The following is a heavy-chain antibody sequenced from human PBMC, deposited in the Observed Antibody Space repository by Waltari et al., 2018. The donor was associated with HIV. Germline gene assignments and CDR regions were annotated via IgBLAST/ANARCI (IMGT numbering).Heavy chain of an antibody. J-gene: IGHJ4*02. CDR2: VVVGSGNA. CDR3: VSYMK. V-gene: IGHV1-58*02. CDR1: GFSFSSAA. Sequence: QMQLLQSGPEVRKPGTSVRVSCKTSGFSFSSAAIQWVLQARGQRPEWIGWVVVGSGNADYSQKFKGRVSITRDVSTRTAYMELSSLRSDDTAIYYCVSYMKWGQGTPVTVSA. D-gene: IGHD3-16*01.